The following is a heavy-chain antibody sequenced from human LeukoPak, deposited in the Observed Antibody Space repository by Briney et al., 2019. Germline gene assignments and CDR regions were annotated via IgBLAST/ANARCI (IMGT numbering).Heavy chain of an antibody. J-gene: IGHJ4*02. CDR1: GGSISSGGYS. V-gene: IGHV4-30-2*01. Sequence: SRTLSLTCAVSGGSISSGGYSWSWIRQPPGKGLEWIGYIYHSGSTYYNPSLKSRVTISVDTSKNQFSLKLNSVTAADTAVYYCARVAYYYDSSGYRFDYWGQGTLVTVSS. CDR3: ARVAYYYDSSGYRFDY. D-gene: IGHD3-22*01. CDR2: IYHSGST.